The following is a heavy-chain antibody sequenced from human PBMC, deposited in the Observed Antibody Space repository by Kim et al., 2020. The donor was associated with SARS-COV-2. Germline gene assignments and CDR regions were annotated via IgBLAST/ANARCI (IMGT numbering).Heavy chain of an antibody. J-gene: IGHJ4*01. Sequence: GGSLRLSCVAGGFTFSRYWMHWVRQVPGKGLMWVSRMNGDGSSISYADSVEGRFTISRDNAENMLYLEMNSLRVEDTAIYFCVRDVDANNGCFDWGQGALVIVSS. CDR1: GFTFSRYW. CDR2: MNGDGSSI. CDR3: VRDVDANNGCFD. D-gene: IGHD2-15*01. V-gene: IGHV3-74*01.